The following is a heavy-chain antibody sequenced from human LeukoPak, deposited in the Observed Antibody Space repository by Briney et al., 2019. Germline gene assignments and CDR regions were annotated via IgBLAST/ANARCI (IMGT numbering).Heavy chain of an antibody. CDR3: ARSSGIVVVPAAYYDY. Sequence: SETLSLTCTVSGGSISSYYWSWIRQPPGKGLEWIGYIYYSGSTNYNPSLKSRVTISVDTSKNQFSLKLSSVIAADTAVYYCARSSGIVVVPAAYYDYWGQGTLVTVSS. V-gene: IGHV4-59*01. D-gene: IGHD2-2*01. CDR2: IYYSGST. CDR1: GGSISSYY. J-gene: IGHJ4*02.